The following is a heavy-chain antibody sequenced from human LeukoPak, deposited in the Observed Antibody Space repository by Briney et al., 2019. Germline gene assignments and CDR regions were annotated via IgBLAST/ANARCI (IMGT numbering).Heavy chain of an antibody. CDR3: VTPGITMIVVAPRY. D-gene: IGHD3-22*01. V-gene: IGHV1-24*01. CDR1: GYTFTGYY. Sequence: GASVKVSCKASGYTFTGYYMHWARQAPGQGLEWMGGFDPEDGETIYAQKFQGRVTMTEDTSTDTAYMELSSLRSEDTAVYYCVTPGITMIVVAPRYWGQGTLVTVSS. J-gene: IGHJ4*02. CDR2: FDPEDGET.